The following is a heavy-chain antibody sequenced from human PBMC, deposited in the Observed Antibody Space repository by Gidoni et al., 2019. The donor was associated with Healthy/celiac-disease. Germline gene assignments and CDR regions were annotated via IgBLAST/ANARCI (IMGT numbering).Heavy chain of an antibody. CDR2: INPSGGST. V-gene: IGHV1-46*01. D-gene: IGHD6-13*01. CDR3: ASRGSAAGRGFGYYYGMDV. J-gene: IGHJ6*02. CDR1: GYTFTSYY. Sequence: QVQLVQSGAEVKKPGASVKVSCKASGYTFTSYYMHWVRQAPGQALEWMGIINPSGGSTSYAQKFQGRVTMTRDTSTITVYMELSSLRSEDTAVYYCASRGSAAGRGFGYYYGMDVWGQGTTVTVSS.